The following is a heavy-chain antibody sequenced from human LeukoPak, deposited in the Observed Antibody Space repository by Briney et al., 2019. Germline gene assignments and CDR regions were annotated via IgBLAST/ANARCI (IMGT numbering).Heavy chain of an antibody. J-gene: IGHJ4*02. D-gene: IGHD3-22*01. CDR2: ISAYNGNT. Sequence: ASVKVSCKASGYTFTSYGISWVRQAPGQGLEWMGWISAYNGNTNYAQKLQGRVTMTTDTSTSTAYMELRSLRSDDTAVYYCATDVGDYYDSSGYHNTRDYWGQGTLVTVSS. V-gene: IGHV1-18*01. CDR1: GYTFTSYG. CDR3: ATDVGDYYDSSGYHNTRDY.